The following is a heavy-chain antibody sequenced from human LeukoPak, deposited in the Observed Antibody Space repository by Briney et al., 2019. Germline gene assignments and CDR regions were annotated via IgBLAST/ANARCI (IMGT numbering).Heavy chain of an antibody. CDR3: GRVLPGSYENY. CDR2: ISSSYSTI. J-gene: IGHJ4*02. V-gene: IGHV3-48*02. D-gene: IGHD1-26*01. CDR1: VFTFLSYS. Sequence: GGCVRLSRAASVFTFLSYSMNWVRQPRWRGREWVGYISSSYSTIYYADSVKGRFTISRDNANTSLYQQMNSLRDEDTTVYYCGRVLPGSYENYWGQGTLVTVS.